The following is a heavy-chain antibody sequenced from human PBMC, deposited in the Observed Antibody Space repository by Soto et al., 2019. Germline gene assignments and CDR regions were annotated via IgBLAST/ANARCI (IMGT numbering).Heavy chain of an antibody. CDR1: GGSVTTGSYI. J-gene: IGHJ6*02. V-gene: IGHV4-61*01. CDR2: NFVTGIT. Sequence: QVQLQESGPGLLRPSETLSLTCTVSGGSVTTGSYIWGWHLRPPGKGLEGSGNNFVTGITPYNPPLTIRVPVSVATAKTQFSLTVTSVTAADTAVSDCASDGHGMEVWGQGTTVTVSS. CDR3: ASDGHGMEV.